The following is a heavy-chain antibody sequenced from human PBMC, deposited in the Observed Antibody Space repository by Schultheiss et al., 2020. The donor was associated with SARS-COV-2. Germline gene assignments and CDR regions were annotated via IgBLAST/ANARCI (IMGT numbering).Heavy chain of an antibody. CDR1: GYTFTNYW. Sequence: GESLKISCKGSGYTFTNYWIGWVRQMPGKGLEWMGIIYPGDSNTRYSPSFRGQVTISADKSINTAFLHWNSLKASDTAMYYCARPFYYGSSAPFGYWGQGTLVTVSS. CDR3: ARPFYYGSSAPFGY. D-gene: IGHD3-10*01. J-gene: IGHJ4*02. CDR2: IYPGDSNT. V-gene: IGHV5-51*01.